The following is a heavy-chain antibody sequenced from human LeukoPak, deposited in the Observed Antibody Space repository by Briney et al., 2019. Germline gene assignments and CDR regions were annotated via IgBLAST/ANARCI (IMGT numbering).Heavy chain of an antibody. CDR1: GYTFTGYY. J-gene: IGHJ4*02. D-gene: IGHD5-12*01. CDR2: INPNSGGT. Sequence: GASVTVSCKASGYTFTGYYMHWVRQAPGQGLEWMGWINPNSGGTNYAQKFQGRVTMTRDTSISTAYMELSRLRSDDTAVYYCARPPYGGYGEDFDYWAQGTLVSVS. CDR3: ARPPYGGYGEDFDY. V-gene: IGHV1-2*02.